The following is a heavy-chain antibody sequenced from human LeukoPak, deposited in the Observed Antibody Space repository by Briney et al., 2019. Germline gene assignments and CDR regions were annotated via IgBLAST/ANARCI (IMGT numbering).Heavy chain of an antibody. CDR3: ARETTAPNHAFDI. J-gene: IGHJ3*02. CDR2: IIPIFGTA. Sequence: SVKVSCKASGGTFSSYAISWVRQAPGQGLEWMGGIIPIFGTANYAQKFQGRVTITADESTSTAYMELSSLRSEDTAVYYCARETTAPNHAFDIWGRGTMDTVSS. CDR1: GGTFSSYA. V-gene: IGHV1-69*01. D-gene: IGHD4-17*01.